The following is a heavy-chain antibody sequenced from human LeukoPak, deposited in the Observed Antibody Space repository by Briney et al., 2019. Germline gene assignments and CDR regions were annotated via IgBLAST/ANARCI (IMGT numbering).Heavy chain of an antibody. V-gene: IGHV3-30*04. CDR3: ARDHYYGHLDYYYYMDV. D-gene: IGHD3-10*01. CDR2: ISYDGSNK. J-gene: IGHJ6*03. CDR1: GFTFSSYA. Sequence: PGGSLRLSCAASGFTFSSYAMHWVRQAPGKGLEWVAVISYDGSNKYYADSAKGRFTISRDNSKNTLYLQMNSLRAEDTAVYYCARDHYYGHLDYYYYMDVWGKGTTVTVSS.